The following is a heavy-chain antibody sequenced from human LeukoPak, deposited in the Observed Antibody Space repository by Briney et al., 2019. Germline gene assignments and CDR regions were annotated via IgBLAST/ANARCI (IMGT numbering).Heavy chain of an antibody. J-gene: IGHJ6*04. Sequence: GGSLRLSCAASGFTFSSYAMHWGRQAPDKGLEWVAVISYDGSNKYYADSVKGRFTISRDNSKNTLYLQMNSLRAEDTAVYYCARDPGSGWYAGYYYGMDVWGKGTTVTVSS. D-gene: IGHD6-19*01. CDR3: ARDPGSGWYAGYYYGMDV. CDR2: ISYDGSNK. CDR1: GFTFSSYA. V-gene: IGHV3-30*04.